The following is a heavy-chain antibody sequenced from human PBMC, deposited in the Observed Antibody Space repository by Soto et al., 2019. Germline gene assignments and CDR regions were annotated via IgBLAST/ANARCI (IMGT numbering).Heavy chain of an antibody. CDR1: GYTFTSYG. Sequence: ASVKVSCKASGYTFTSYGISWVRQAPGQGLEWMGWISAYNGNTNYAQKLQGRVTMTTDTSTSTAYMELRSLRSDDTAVYYCARDRVDFWSGYRFKAFEIWGQGTMVTVSS. D-gene: IGHD3-3*01. V-gene: IGHV1-18*01. J-gene: IGHJ3*02. CDR3: ARDRVDFWSGYRFKAFEI. CDR2: ISAYNGNT.